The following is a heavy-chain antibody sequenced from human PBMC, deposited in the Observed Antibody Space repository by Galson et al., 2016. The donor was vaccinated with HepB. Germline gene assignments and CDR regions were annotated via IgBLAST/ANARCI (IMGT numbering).Heavy chain of an antibody. V-gene: IGHV6-1*01. Sequence: CAISGDSVSNNSATWNWIRQSPSRGLEWLGRTYYRSKWYNDFAVSLKSRITINPDTSKNQFSLMLTSVTAADTAVYFCARGPSYYYDSSGYLIDYWGQGTLVTVSS. CDR3: ARGPSYYYDSSGYLIDY. J-gene: IGHJ4*02. CDR1: GDSVSNNSAT. D-gene: IGHD3-22*01. CDR2: TYYRSKWYN.